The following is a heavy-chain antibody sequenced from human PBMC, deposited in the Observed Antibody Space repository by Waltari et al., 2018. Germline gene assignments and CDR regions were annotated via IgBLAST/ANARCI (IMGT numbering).Heavy chain of an antibody. CDR2: ISSSSSTI. CDR3: ARDRTGTLDV. D-gene: IGHD1-1*01. J-gene: IGHJ6*04. V-gene: IGHV3-48*04. Sequence: EVQLVESGGGLVQPGGSLRLSCAASGFTFSSYSRNWVRQAPGKGLEWVSYISSSSSTIYYADSVKGRFTISRDNAKNSLYLQMNSLRAEDTAVYYCARDRTGTLDVWGKGTTVTISS. CDR1: GFTFSSYS.